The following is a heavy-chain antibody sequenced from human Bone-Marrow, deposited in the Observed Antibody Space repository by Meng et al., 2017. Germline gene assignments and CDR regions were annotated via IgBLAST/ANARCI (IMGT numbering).Heavy chain of an antibody. CDR1: GFTFSSYA. V-gene: IGHV3-30*04. Sequence: GESLKISCAAAGFTFSSYAMHWVRQAPGKGLEWVAVISYDGSNKYYADSVKGRFTISRDNSKNTLYLQMNSLRAEDTAVYYCARCDTAMVLDDYFDYWGQGTLVTVSS. J-gene: IGHJ4*02. CDR3: ARCDTAMVLDDYFDY. CDR2: ISYDGSNK. D-gene: IGHD5-18*01.